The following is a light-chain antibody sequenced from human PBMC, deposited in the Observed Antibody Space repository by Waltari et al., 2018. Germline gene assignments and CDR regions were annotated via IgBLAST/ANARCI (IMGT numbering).Light chain of an antibody. CDR1: QGVVRTV. CDR3: QHYVRLPVT. Sequence: SCRASQGVVRTVAWYQQKPGQAPRLLIYGASSRATGIPDRFSGSGSGTDFSLTISRLEPEDFAVYYCQHYVRLPVTFGQGTKVEIK. CDR2: GAS. V-gene: IGKV3-20*01. J-gene: IGKJ1*01.